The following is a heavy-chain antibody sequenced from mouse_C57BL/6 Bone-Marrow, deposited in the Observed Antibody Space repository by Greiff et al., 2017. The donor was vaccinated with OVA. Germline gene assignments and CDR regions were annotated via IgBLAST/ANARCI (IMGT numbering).Heavy chain of an antibody. CDR1: GYTFTSYW. CDR3: ARGGIYYGNYDFFYAMDY. Sequence: QVQLQQPGAELVKPGASVKLSCKASGYTFTSYWMHWVKQRPGQGLEWIGMIHPNSGSTNYNEKFKSKATLTVDKSSRTSYMQLSSLTSEDSAVYYCARGGIYYGNYDFFYAMDYWGQGTSVTVSS. D-gene: IGHD2-1*01. J-gene: IGHJ4*01. CDR2: IHPNSGST. V-gene: IGHV1-64*01.